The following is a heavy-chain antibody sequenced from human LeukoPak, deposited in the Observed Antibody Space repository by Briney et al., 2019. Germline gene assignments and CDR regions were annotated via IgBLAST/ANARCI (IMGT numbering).Heavy chain of an antibody. CDR2: ISSSGSTI. Sequence: GGSLRLSCAASGFTFGDYYMSWIRQAPGKGLEWVSYISSSGSTIYYADSVKGRFTISRDNAKKSLYLQMNSLRAEDAAVYYCARPQPRGDYYGMDVWGQGTTVTVSS. CDR1: GFTFGDYY. V-gene: IGHV3-11*01. D-gene: IGHD3-10*01. J-gene: IGHJ6*02. CDR3: ARPQPRGDYYGMDV.